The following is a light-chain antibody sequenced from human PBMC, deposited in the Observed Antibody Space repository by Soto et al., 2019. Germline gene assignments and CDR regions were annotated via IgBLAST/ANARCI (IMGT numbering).Light chain of an antibody. CDR2: VNIDGSH. CDR3: QTWVTGIHV. Sequence: QSVLTQSPSVSASLGASVKLTCTLSSGHVNYAIAWHQQQPEKGPRYLMKVNIDGSHSKGDGIPDRFSGSSSGAERYLTISGLQSEDEADYYCQTWVTGIHVFGTGTKVTVL. CDR1: SGHVNYA. V-gene: IGLV4-69*01. J-gene: IGLJ1*01.